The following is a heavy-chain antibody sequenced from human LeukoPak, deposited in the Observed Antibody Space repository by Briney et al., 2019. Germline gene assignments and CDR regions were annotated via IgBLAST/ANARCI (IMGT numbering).Heavy chain of an antibody. CDR2: TYYRSKWYN. J-gene: IGHJ2*01. CDR1: GDSVSSNSAA. D-gene: IGHD6-19*01. CDR3: ARSSLYSSGWHYWYFDL. V-gene: IGHV6-1*01. Sequence: SQTLSLTCAISGDSVSSNSAAWNWIRQSPSRGLEWLGRTYYRSKWYNDYAVSVKSRITINPDTSKNQFSLQLNSVTPEDTAVYYCARSSLYSSGWHYWYFDLWGRGTLVTVSS.